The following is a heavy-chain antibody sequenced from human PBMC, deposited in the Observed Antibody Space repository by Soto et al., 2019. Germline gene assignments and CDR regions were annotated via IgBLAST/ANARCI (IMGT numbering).Heavy chain of an antibody. CDR2: INPNSGDT. CDR3: ASGVWAY. J-gene: IGHJ4*02. V-gene: IGHV1-8*01. CDR1: GYTFTSYD. Sequence: QVQLVQSGAEVKKPGASVKVSCEASGYTFTSYDVNWVRQATGQGLEWVGRINPNSGDTDYAQKLQGRVTMTSNTHINTTYIELNSLRYEGRAVYYCASGVWAYWGQGTLVTVSS. D-gene: IGHD7-27*01.